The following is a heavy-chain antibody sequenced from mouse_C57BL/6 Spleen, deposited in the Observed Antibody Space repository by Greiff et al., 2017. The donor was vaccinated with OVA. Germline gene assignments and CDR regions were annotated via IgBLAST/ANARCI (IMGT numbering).Heavy chain of an antibody. Sequence: VQLQQPGAELVKPGASVKLSCKASGYTFTSYWMQWVKQRPGQGLEWIGEIDPSDSYTNYNQKFKGKATLTVDTSSSTAYMQLSSLTSEDSAVYYCARRGLGLAFAYWGQGTLVTVSA. CDR2: IDPSDSYT. J-gene: IGHJ3*01. CDR1: GYTFTSYW. D-gene: IGHD4-1*01. CDR3: ARRGLGLAFAY. V-gene: IGHV1-50*01.